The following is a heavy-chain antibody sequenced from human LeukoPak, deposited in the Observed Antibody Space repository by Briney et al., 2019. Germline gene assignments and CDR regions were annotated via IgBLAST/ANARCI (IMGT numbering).Heavy chain of an antibody. J-gene: IGHJ4*02. CDR1: GFTFSDHA. Sequence: GGSLRLSCAVSGFTFSDHAMSWVRQAPGKGLEWVTAIGGGGGTYYADSVKGRFEISRDNSKNTLSLQVNSLRAEDTAVYYCARVSYYDVLSPSYYFDFWGRRTLVTVSS. V-gene: IGHV3-23*01. CDR2: IGGGGGT. D-gene: IGHD3-9*01. CDR3: ARVSYYDVLSPSYYFDF.